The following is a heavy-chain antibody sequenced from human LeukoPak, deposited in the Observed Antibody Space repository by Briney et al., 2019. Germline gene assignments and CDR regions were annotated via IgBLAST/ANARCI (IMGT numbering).Heavy chain of an antibody. CDR2: INHTGSI. CDR1: GGSSSGYY. J-gene: IGHJ4*02. V-gene: IGHV4-34*01. D-gene: IGHD4-17*01. Sequence: PSETLSLICVVYGGSSSGYYWHWIRQSPGKGLEWIGEINHTGSIDYNPYIKSRVTISVDTSKSQFSLKLTSVTAADMGIYYCATSFDYGDPRGNYFDYWGQGSLVTVSS. CDR3: ATSFDYGDPRGNYFDY.